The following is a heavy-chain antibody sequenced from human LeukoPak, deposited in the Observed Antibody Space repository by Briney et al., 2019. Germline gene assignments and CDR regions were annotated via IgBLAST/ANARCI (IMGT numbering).Heavy chain of an antibody. Sequence: PSQTLSLTCTVSGGSISSGGYYWSWIRQHPGKGLEWIGCIYYSGSTNYNPSLKSRVTISVDTSKNQFSLKLSSVTAADTAVYYCARGGMVRGVTHPFYYYYGMDVWGQGTTVTVSS. J-gene: IGHJ6*02. V-gene: IGHV4-61*08. CDR3: ARGGMVRGVTHPFYYYYGMDV. CDR1: GGSISSGGYY. D-gene: IGHD3-10*01. CDR2: IYYSGST.